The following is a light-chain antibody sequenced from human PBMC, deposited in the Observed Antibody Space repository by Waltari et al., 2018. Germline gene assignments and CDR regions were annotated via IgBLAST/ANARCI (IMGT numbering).Light chain of an antibody. CDR1: QTVSSIY. J-gene: IGKJ2*01. CDR3: QQFSFSPYT. Sequence: EIVLTQSPGTLSLSPGERATLSCRASQTVSSIYLAWYQQKPGHAPRLLIYGASSRATGIPDRFSCSGSGTDFTLTISSLEPEDFAVYCCQQFSFSPYTFGQGTKLEIK. CDR2: GAS. V-gene: IGKV3-20*01.